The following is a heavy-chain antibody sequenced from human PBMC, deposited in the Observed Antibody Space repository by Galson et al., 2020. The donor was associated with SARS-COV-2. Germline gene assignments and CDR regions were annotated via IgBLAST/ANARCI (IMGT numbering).Heavy chain of an antibody. CDR2: ISFDGNNK. D-gene: IGHD3-22*01. CDR1: GFTFNNYA. CDR3: ARDYDDEGEPISGALDI. V-gene: IGHV3-30-3*01. J-gene: IGHJ3*02. Sequence: GESLKISCAASGFTFNNYAMHWVRQAPGKGLEWVAVISFDGNNKYFTDSVKSRFTISRDNSKNTLYLQISSLRTEDTAVYYCARDYDDEGEPISGALDIWGQGTMVTVSS.